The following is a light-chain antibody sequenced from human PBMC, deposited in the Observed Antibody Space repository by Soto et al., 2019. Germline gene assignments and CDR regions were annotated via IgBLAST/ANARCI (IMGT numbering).Light chain of an antibody. CDR1: QDIVFR. V-gene: IGKV1-12*01. Sequence: DIQMTQSPSSVSASVGDRITITCRASQDIVFRLAWFQQKPGKAPQYLIQAASISQSGVPSRFSGSGSGTEFILTINNLQPEDFASYFCLQVYSFPRTFGLGTKVDI. CDR2: AAS. CDR3: LQVYSFPRT. J-gene: IGKJ1*01.